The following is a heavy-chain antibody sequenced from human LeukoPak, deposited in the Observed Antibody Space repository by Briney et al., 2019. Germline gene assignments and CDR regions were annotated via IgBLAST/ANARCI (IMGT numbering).Heavy chain of an antibody. D-gene: IGHD6-13*01. V-gene: IGHV1-2*02. CDR2: INPNSGGT. J-gene: IGHJ6*03. CDR1: GYTFTGYY. Sequence: ASVKVSCKASGYTFTGYYMHWVRQAPGQGLEWMGWINPNSGGTNYAQKFQGRVTMTRDTSISTAYMELSRLRSDDTAVYYCARDVLEGGSSWPYYYYHYMDVWGKGTTVTISS. CDR3: ARDVLEGGSSWPYYYYHYMDV.